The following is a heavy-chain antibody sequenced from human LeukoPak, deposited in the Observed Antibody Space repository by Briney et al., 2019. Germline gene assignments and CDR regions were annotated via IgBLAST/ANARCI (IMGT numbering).Heavy chain of an antibody. CDR2: IYYSGST. J-gene: IGHJ5*02. D-gene: IGHD3-22*01. Sequence: PSETLSLTCTVSGGSISSYYWSWIRQPPGKGLEWIGYIYYSGSTNYNPSLKSRVTISVDTSKNQVPLKLSSVTAADTAVYYCARDGTDSSGYYWFDPWGQGTLVTVSS. V-gene: IGHV4-59*01. CDR3: ARDGTDSSGYYWFDP. CDR1: GGSISSYY.